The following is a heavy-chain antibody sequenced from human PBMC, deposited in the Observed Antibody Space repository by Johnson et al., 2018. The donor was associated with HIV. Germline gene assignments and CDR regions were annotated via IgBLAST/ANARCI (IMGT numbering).Heavy chain of an antibody. CDR3: AKPLVGATRDDAFDV. Sequence: QVQLVESGGGLVQPGGSLRLSCAASGFTFINAWMSWVRQAPGQGLEWVAVISYDGSNKYYADSVKGRFTISRDNSKNTLYLQMNSLRAEDTAVYYCAKPLVGATRDDAFDVWGQGTMVTVSS. CDR1: GFTFINAW. CDR2: ISYDGSNK. D-gene: IGHD1-26*01. V-gene: IGHV3-30*18. J-gene: IGHJ3*01.